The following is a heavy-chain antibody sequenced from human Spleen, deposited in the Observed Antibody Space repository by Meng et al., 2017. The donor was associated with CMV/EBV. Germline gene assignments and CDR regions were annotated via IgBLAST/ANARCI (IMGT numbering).Heavy chain of an antibody. CDR1: EYTVTGYY. CDR3: ALAAAGTIWFDP. J-gene: IGHJ5*02. Sequence: CKASEYTVTGYYMHWVRQAPGQGLEWMGRINPNSGGTNYAQKFQGRVTMTRDTSISTAYMELSRLRSDDTAVYYCALAAAGTIWFDPWGQGTLVTVSS. V-gene: IGHV1-2*06. CDR2: INPNSGGT. D-gene: IGHD6-13*01.